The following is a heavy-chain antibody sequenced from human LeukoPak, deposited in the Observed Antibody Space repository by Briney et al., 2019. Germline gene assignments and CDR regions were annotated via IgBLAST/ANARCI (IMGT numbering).Heavy chain of an antibody. CDR3: ARLGREADY. Sequence: SETLTLTCTASGGSISSYYWSWIRQPPGKGLEWIGYTYYSGSTNYNPSLKSRVTISADTSKNQFSLKLSSLTAADTAVYYCARLGREADYWGQGTLVTVSS. V-gene: IGHV4-59*08. J-gene: IGHJ4*02. CDR2: TYYSGST. D-gene: IGHD3-16*01. CDR1: GGSISSYY.